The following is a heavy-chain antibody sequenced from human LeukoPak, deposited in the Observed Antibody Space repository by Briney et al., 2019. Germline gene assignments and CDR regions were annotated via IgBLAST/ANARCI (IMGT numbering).Heavy chain of an antibody. V-gene: IGHV3-30-3*01. CDR2: ISYDGSLK. D-gene: IGHD3-10*01. J-gene: IGHJ4*02. Sequence: GGPLRLSCVASGFTFSSYYVHWVRQAPGKGVEWVALISYDGSLKYYADSVKGRFTISRDNSKNTLFLQMNSLRAEDTAVYYCATGDSCGSCIYHYYFDSWGQGTLVTVSS. CDR3: ATGDSCGSCIYHYYFDS. CDR1: GFTFSSYY.